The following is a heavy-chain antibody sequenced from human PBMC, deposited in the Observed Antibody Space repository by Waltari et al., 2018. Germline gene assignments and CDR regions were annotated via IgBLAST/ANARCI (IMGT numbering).Heavy chain of an antibody. CDR3: ARDIVGATGFDY. CDR2: IYHSGST. V-gene: IGHV4-38-2*02. CDR1: GYSISSGYY. J-gene: IGHJ4*02. D-gene: IGHD1-26*01. Sequence: QVQLQESGPGLVKPSETLSLTCTVSGYSISSGYYWGWIRQPPGKGLEWIGSIYHSGSTYYNPSLKSRVTISVDTSKNQFSLKLSFVTAADTAVYYCARDIVGATGFDYWGQGTLVTVSS.